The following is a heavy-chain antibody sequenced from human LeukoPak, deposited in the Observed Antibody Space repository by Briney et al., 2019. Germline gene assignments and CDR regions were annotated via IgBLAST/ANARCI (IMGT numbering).Heavy chain of an antibody. CDR1: GFTFNTFH. V-gene: IGHV3-21*01. J-gene: IGHJ6*03. CDR2: INSGSTYM. D-gene: IGHD1-1*01. Sequence: PGRSLRLPCAASGFTFNTFHMNWVRQAPGKGLEWVSSINSGSTYMYYADSVKGRFTISRDNAKNSLHLQMDSLRAEDTAVYFCARVEATTGRNYHYYYMDVWGKGTTVIVSS. CDR3: ARVEATTGRNYHYYYMDV.